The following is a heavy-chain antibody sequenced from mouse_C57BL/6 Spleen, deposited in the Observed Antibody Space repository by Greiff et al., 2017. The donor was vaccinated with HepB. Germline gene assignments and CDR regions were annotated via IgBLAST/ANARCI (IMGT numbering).Heavy chain of an antibody. CDR2: IDPSDSYT. Sequence: QVQLQQPGAELVMPGASVKLSCKASGYTFTSYWMHWVKQRPGQGLEWIGEIDPSDSYTNYNQKFKGKSTLTVDKSSSTAYMQLSSLTSEDSAVYYCARRDDYDDGFAYWGQGTLVTVSA. V-gene: IGHV1-69*01. J-gene: IGHJ3*01. CDR1: GYTFTSYW. D-gene: IGHD2-4*01. CDR3: ARRDDYDDGFAY.